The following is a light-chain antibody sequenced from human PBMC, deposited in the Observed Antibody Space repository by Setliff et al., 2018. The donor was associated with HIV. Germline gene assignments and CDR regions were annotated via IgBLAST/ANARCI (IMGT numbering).Light chain of an antibody. CDR2: DVS. Sequence: QSALAQPASVSGSPGQSITISCTGTSSDIGGYNYVSWYRQHPGKAPKLMIYDVSNRPSGVSIRFSASKSGSTASLTISGLQPEDEADYYCSSYTNTDTFVFGTGTKVTVL. CDR1: SSDIGGYNY. CDR3: SSYTNTDTFV. V-gene: IGLV2-14*03. J-gene: IGLJ1*01.